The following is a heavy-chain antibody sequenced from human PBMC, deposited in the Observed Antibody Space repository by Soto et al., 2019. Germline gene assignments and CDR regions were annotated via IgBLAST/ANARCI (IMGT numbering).Heavy chain of an antibody. D-gene: IGHD1-1*01. Sequence: QVRLQESGPGLVKPSKTLSLTCTVSGASISNYYWSWIRQPAGKGLECLGRIYASGTTTYNPSLRSRVTMSVDTSKNQFSLNLNSVTAADTAVYYCARESRSELGTVEYWGQGTLVTVSS. CDR3: ARESRSELGTVEY. CDR1: GASISNYY. CDR2: IYASGTT. J-gene: IGHJ4*02. V-gene: IGHV4-4*07.